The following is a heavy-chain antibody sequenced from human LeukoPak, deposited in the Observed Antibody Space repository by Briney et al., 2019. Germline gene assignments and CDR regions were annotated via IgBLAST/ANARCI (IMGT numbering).Heavy chain of an antibody. CDR2: INPNSGGT. D-gene: IGHD6-19*01. V-gene: IGHV1-2*02. J-gene: IGHJ4*02. CDR3: ARPYSSGYYYFGY. CDR1: GYTFTGYY. Sequence: GASVKVSCKASGYTFTGYYMHWVRQAPGQGLEWMGWINPNSGGTNYAQKFQGRVTMTRDTSISTAYMELSRLRSDDTAVYYCARPYSSGYYYFGYWGQGTLVTVSS.